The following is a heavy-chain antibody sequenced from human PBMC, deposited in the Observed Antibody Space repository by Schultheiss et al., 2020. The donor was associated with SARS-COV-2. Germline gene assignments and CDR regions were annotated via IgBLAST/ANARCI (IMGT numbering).Heavy chain of an antibody. V-gene: IGHV1-69*13. CDR2: IIPIFGTA. CDR1: GGTFSSYG. D-gene: IGHD6-19*01. Sequence: SVKVSCKASGGTFSSYGISWVRQAPGQGLEWMGGIIPIFGTANYAQKFQGRVTITADESTSTAYMELSSLRSEDTAVYYCARGARGAVAGLIYYYGMDVWGQGTTVTVSS. J-gene: IGHJ6*02. CDR3: ARGARGAVAGLIYYYGMDV.